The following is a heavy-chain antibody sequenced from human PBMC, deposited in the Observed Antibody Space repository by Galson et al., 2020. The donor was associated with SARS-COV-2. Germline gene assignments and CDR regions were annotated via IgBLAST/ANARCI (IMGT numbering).Heavy chain of an antibody. CDR1: GYTFTGYY. Sequence: ASVTVSCLASGYTFTGYYMHWVRQPPGQELAWMGWINPNCGGTTYVQKFQDWVTMTRDTSISTAYMELSRLRSDDTAVYYCARDNDHDAFDIWGQGTMVTVSS. J-gene: IGHJ3*02. V-gene: IGHV1-2*04. CDR3: ARDNDHDAFDI. CDR2: INPNCGGT. D-gene: IGHD1-1*01.